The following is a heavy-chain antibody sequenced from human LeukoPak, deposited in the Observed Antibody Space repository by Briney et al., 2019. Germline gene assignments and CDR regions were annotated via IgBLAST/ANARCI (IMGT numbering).Heavy chain of an antibody. J-gene: IGHJ3*02. CDR3: ARDLEDSSPFGAFDM. CDR2: IWFDGIRK. V-gene: IGHV3-33*01. Sequence: GGSLRLSCAASGFTFSNYGMRWVRQVPGKGLEWVAAIWFDGIRKYYADSVKGRLTISRDNSKNTLYLQMNSLRAEDTAVYYCARDLEDSSPFGAFDMWGQGTMVTVSS. CDR1: GFTFSNYG. D-gene: IGHD3-22*01.